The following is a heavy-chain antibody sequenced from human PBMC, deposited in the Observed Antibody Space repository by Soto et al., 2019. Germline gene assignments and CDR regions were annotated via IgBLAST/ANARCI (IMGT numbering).Heavy chain of an antibody. CDR3: ARVNYDFWSGYYQIDY. J-gene: IGHJ4*02. Sequence: ASVKVSCKAPGDTFTSYYMHWVRQAPGHGLEWMGWINPNSGGTNYAQKFQGRVTMTRDTSISTAYMELSRLRSDDTAVYYCARVNYDFWSGYYQIDYWGQGTLVTVSS. V-gene: IGHV1-2*02. D-gene: IGHD3-3*01. CDR2: INPNSGGT. CDR1: GDTFTSYY.